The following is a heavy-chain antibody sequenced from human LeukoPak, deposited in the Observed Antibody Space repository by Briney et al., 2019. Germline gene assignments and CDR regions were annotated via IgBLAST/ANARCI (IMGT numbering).Heavy chain of an antibody. CDR2: IIPILGIA. Sequence: SVKVSCKASGYTFTSYGISWVRQAPGQGLEWMGRIIPILGIANYAQKFQGRVTITADKSTSTAYMELSSLRSEDTAVYYCARDAPGGYYGSGTSVYWAQGTLVTVS. CDR1: GYTFTSYG. D-gene: IGHD3-10*01. J-gene: IGHJ4*02. CDR3: ARDAPGGYYGSGTSVY. V-gene: IGHV1-69*04.